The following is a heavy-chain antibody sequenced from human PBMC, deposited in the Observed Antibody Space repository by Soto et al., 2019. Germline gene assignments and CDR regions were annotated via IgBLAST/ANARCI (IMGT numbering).Heavy chain of an antibody. V-gene: IGHV4-59*12. Sequence: PSETLSLTCTVSGGSISSYYWSWIRQPPGKGLEWIGYIYHSGSTYYNPSLKSRVTISVDRSKNQFSLKLSSVTAADTAVYYCARALGYCISTSCGGMDVWGQGTTVTVSS. CDR2: IYHSGST. CDR1: GGSISSYY. CDR3: ARALGYCISTSCGGMDV. J-gene: IGHJ6*02. D-gene: IGHD2-2*01.